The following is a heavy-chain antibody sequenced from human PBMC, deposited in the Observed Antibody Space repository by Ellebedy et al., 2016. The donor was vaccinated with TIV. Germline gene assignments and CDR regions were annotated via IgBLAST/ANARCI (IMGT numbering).Heavy chain of an antibody. V-gene: IGHV4-59*08. CDR3: ARLPGYGSGSDSLDY. Sequence: MPSETLSLTCTVSAGSTSPFYWSWIRQPPGRGLEWVGSIYHRGIANYNPSLPGRFTLSVDTSKNQLSLKLSSVTAADSAIYYCARLPGYGSGSDSLDYWGQGTLVTVSS. CDR1: AGSTSPFY. CDR2: IYHRGIA. J-gene: IGHJ4*02. D-gene: IGHD3-10*01.